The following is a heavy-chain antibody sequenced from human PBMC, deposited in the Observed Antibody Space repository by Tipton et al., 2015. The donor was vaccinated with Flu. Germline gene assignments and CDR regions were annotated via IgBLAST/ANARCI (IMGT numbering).Heavy chain of an antibody. V-gene: IGHV3-11*01. CDR2: ISSSGTTV. D-gene: IGHD3-3*01. Sequence: QVQLVQSGGGLVKPGGSLRLSCAASEFTFSDYYMSWVRQAPGKGLEWVSYISSSGTTVYYADSVKGRFTISRDNAKNSLFLQMNSLRVEDTAVYSCARDYDFWSAYYYYGMDVWGQRTTVTVPS. J-gene: IGHJ6*02. CDR1: EFTFSDYY. CDR3: ARDYDFWSAYYYYGMDV.